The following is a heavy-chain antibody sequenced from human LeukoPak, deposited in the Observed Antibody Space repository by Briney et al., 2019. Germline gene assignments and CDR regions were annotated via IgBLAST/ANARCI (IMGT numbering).Heavy chain of an antibody. CDR3: VKIKSGGASFDY. Sequence: PSETLSLTCTVSGVSISSHYWSWIRQSPEKGLQWIGYLTPSGSTNYKPSLKSRVTISEDTSKNQFSLRLSSVTAADTALYYCVKIKSGGASFDYWGQGTLVTVSS. J-gene: IGHJ4*02. V-gene: IGHV4-59*11. CDR1: GVSISSHY. CDR2: LTPSGST. D-gene: IGHD1-26*01.